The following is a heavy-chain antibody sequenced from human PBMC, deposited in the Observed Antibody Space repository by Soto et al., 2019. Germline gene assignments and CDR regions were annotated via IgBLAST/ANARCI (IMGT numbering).Heavy chain of an antibody. CDR2: ISWNSGSI. J-gene: IGHJ3*02. CDR3: AKSEVVVVHYYDSSGYYAFDI. Sequence: GGSLRLSCAASGFTFDDYAMHWVRQAPGKGLEWVSGISWNSGSIGYADSVKGRFTISRDNAKNSLYLQMNSLRAEDTALYYCAKSEVVVVHYYDSSGYYAFDIWGQGTMVTVSS. CDR1: GFTFDDYA. V-gene: IGHV3-9*01. D-gene: IGHD3-22*01.